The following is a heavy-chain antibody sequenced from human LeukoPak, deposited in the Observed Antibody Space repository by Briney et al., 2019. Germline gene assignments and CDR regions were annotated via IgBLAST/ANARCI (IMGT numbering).Heavy chain of an antibody. CDR1: GFTFSSYS. Sequence: GGSLRLSCAASGFTFSSYSMNWVRQAPGKGLEWVSSISSSSSYIYYADSVKGRFTISRDNAKNSLYLQMNSLRAEDTAVYYCARSSGFVVVPATCDYWGQGTLVTVSS. D-gene: IGHD2-2*01. J-gene: IGHJ4*02. CDR3: ARSSGFVVVPATCDY. V-gene: IGHV3-21*01. CDR2: ISSSSSYI.